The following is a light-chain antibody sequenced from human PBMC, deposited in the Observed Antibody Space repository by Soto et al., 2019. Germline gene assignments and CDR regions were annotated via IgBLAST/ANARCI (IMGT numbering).Light chain of an antibody. V-gene: IGKV1-39*01. CDR3: QQSDSTRLT. J-gene: IGKJ4*01. CDR1: QSISNY. Sequence: DIQMTQSPSSLSASVGDRVTITCRASQSISNYLNWYQQKPGTAPKLLIYAASSLQSGVPSRFSGSGSGTDFTLIISSLHPEDFATYYCQQSDSTRLTFGGGTKVEIK. CDR2: AAS.